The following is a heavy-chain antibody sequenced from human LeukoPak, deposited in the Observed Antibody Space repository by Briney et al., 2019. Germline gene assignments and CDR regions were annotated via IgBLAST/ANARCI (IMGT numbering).Heavy chain of an antibody. CDR3: ARNGRLWLVSGDDAFDI. CDR2: IYSGGST. Sequence: PSETLSLTCAVYGGSFSGYYWSWVRQAPGKGLEWVSVIYSGGSTYYADSVKGRFTISRDNSKNTLYLQMNSLRAEDTAVYYCARNGRLWLVSGDDAFDIWGQGTMVTVSS. CDR1: GGSFSGYY. D-gene: IGHD6-19*01. J-gene: IGHJ3*02. V-gene: IGHV3-66*01.